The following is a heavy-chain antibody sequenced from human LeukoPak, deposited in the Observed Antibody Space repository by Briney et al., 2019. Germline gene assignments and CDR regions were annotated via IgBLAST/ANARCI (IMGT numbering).Heavy chain of an antibody. J-gene: IGHJ4*02. CDR1: GGSISSYY. D-gene: IGHD5-24*01. CDR3: ARRRDGYITGAFDY. CDR2: IYYSGST. V-gene: IGHV4-59*01. Sequence: PSETLSLTWTLCGGSISSYYWSWIRQPPGKGLEWIGYIYYSGSTNYNPSLKSRVTISVDTSKNQFSLKLSSVTAADTAVYYCARRRDGYITGAFDYWGQGTLVTVSS.